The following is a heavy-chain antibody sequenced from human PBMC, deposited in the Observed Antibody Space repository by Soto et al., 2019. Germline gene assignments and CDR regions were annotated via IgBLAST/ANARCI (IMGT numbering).Heavy chain of an antibody. D-gene: IGHD1-1*01. CDR2: INPSGGST. Sequence: ASVKVSCKVSGYTFTSYYMHWVRQAPGQGLEWMGIINPSGGSTSYAQKFQGRVTMTRDTSTSTVYMELSSLRSEDTAVYYCARLETSLEDSQIPYYYGMDVWGQGTTVTVSS. CDR1: GYTFTSYY. CDR3: ARLETSLEDSQIPYYYGMDV. V-gene: IGHV1-46*01. J-gene: IGHJ6*02.